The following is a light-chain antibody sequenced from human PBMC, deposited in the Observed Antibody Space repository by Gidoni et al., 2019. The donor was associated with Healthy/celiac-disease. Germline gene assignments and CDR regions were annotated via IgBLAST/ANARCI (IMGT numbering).Light chain of an antibody. CDR3: AAWDDSLNGRV. J-gene: IGLJ3*02. CDR1: SSNIGSNT. CDR2: RNN. V-gene: IGLV1-44*01. Sequence: QSVLTQPPSASGTPGQRVTISCSGSSSNIGSNTVNCDQQLPGTAPKLLIYRNNQLPSGVPDRFSGSKSGTSASLAISGLQSEDEADYYCAAWDDSLNGRVFGGGTKLTVL.